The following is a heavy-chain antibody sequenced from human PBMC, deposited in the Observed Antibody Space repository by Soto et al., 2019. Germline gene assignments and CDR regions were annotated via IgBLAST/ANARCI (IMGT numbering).Heavy chain of an antibody. CDR2: INTGNGKT. V-gene: IGHV1-3*04. Sequence: GASVKVSCKASGYILMNFALHWVRQAPGQTFEWMGWINTGNGKTEYSQKFQGRITIIRDTSASTAYMELSDLRSEDTAVYYCARVPRYSFEIVQVPAVMFEAWFDPWGQGTLVTVSS. CDR1: GYILMNFA. D-gene: IGHD2-2*01. CDR3: ARVPRYSFEIVQVPAVMFEAWFDP. J-gene: IGHJ5*02.